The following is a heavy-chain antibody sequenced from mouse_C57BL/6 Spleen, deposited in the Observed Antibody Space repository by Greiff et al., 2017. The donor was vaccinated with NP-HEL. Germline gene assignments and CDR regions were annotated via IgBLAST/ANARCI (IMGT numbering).Heavy chain of an antibody. CDR2: IDPANGNT. CDR1: GFNIKNTY. V-gene: IGHV14-3*01. D-gene: IGHD1-1*01. J-gene: IGHJ1*03. CDR3: ARSIDYYGSSLGDFDV. Sequence: EVQLQQSVAELVRPGASVKLSCTASGFNIKNTYMHWVKQRPEQGLEWIGRIDPANGNTKYAPKFQGKATITADTSSNTAYLQLSSLTSEDTAIYYWARSIDYYGSSLGDFDVWGTGTTVTVSS.